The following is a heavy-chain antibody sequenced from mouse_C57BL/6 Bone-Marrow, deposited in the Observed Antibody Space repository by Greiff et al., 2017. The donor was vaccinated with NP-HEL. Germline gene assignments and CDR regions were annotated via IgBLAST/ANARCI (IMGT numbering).Heavy chain of an antibody. CDR3: ARPYYSNYPFAY. V-gene: IGHV1-59*01. CDR1: GYTFTSYW. CDR2: IDPSDSYT. J-gene: IGHJ3*01. D-gene: IGHD2-5*01. Sequence: VKLQQPGAELVRPGTSVKLSCKASGYTFTSYWMHWVKQRPGQGLEWIGVIDPSDSYTNYNQKFKGKATLTVDTSSSTAYMQLSSLTSEDSAVYYCARPYYSNYPFAYWGQGTLVTVSA.